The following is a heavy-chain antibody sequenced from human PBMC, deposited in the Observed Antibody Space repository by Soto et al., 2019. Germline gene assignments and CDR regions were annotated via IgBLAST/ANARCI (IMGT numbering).Heavy chain of an antibody. V-gene: IGHV4-34*01. D-gene: IGHD6-13*01. CDR1: AGSFSHYY. CDR2: IKHSGSS. Sequence: SETLSLPCAVYAGSFSHYYWNWIRQSPGKGLEWIGKIKHSGSSNYNPSLRSRVSISVDMSKNQFSLRLTSVTAADTAVYYCARVIITATGTSGFDSWGQGTLVTVSS. J-gene: IGHJ4*02. CDR3: ARVIITATGTSGFDS.